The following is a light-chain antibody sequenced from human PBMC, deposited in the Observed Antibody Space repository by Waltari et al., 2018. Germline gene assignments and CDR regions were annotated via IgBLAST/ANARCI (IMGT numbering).Light chain of an antibody. Sequence: EIVLTQSPGTLSLSPGDRATLSCRASQSVTSNCLAWYQHKPGQAPRLLIYGASSRATGIPDRFSGSGSGTDFTLTISRLEPEDFAVYFCHQYGSSHTFGQGTKLEIK. J-gene: IGKJ2*01. CDR3: HQYGSSHT. V-gene: IGKV3-20*01. CDR2: GAS. CDR1: QSVTSNC.